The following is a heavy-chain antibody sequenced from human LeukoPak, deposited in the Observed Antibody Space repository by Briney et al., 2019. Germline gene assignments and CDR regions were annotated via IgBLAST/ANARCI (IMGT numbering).Heavy chain of an antibody. CDR2: ISAYNGNT. D-gene: IGHD1-26*01. J-gene: IGHJ4*02. CDR1: GYTFTSYG. CDR3: ARITIVGARGNYFDY. V-gene: IGHV1-18*01. Sequence: GASVKVSCKASGYTFTSYGISWVRQAPGQGLEWMGWISAYNGNTNYAQKLQGRVTMTTDTSTSTAYMELRSLRSDDTAVYYCARITIVGARGNYFDYWGQGTLVTVFS.